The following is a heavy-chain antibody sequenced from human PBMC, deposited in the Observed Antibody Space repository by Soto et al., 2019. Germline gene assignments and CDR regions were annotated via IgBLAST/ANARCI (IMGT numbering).Heavy chain of an antibody. D-gene: IGHD1-26*01. J-gene: IGHJ3*02. CDR1: AYSFTSYW. CDR2: IYPGDSDT. Sequence: GESLKIACKGSAYSFTSYWIGWVRQMPGKGLEWMGIIYPGDSDTRNSPSFQGQDTISADKSISTAYLQWSSLKASDTAMYYCERLGVRATRVGATLGYAFDIWGKGTRVSVSS. CDR3: ERLGVRATRVGATLGYAFDI. V-gene: IGHV5-51*01.